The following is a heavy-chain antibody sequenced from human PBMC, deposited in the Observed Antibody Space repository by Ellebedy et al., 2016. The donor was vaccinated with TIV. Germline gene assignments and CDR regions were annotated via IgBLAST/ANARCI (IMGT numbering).Heavy chain of an antibody. J-gene: IGHJ4*02. Sequence: GGSLRLSCAASGFTVSSNYMSWVRQAPGKGLEWVSVIYSGGSTYYADSVKGRLTISRDNSMDTLYLQMNNLRVEDTAVYYCATLGGRQRYSDWGQGSLVTVST. CDR2: IYSGGST. CDR1: GFTVSSNY. V-gene: IGHV3-53*01. CDR3: ATLGGRQRYSD. D-gene: IGHD6-6*01.